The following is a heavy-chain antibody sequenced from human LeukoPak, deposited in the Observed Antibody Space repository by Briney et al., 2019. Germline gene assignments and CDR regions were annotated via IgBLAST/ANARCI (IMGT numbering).Heavy chain of an antibody. D-gene: IGHD3-10*01. J-gene: IGHJ3*02. V-gene: IGHV3-11*01. CDR2: ISSGSGNNI. CDR3: AGEARGYMAFQI. Sequence: GGSLRLSCAASGFTFSDYYMSWIRQAPGKGLEWVSYISSGSGNNIYYADSVKGRFTIFKDNARNSLYLQMNSLRDEDTAVYYCAGEARGYMAFQIWGQGTVVTVSS. CDR1: GFTFSDYY.